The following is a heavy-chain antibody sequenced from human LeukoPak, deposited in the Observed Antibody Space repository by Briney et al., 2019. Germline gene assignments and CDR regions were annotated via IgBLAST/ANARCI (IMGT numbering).Heavy chain of an antibody. Sequence: ASVKVSCKTSGYTFTGYYLFWVRQAPGQGLEWMGIINPSGGSTSYAQKFQGRVTMTRDTSTSTVSMELSSLRSEDTAVYYCARVRSWYGPFDYWGQGTLVTVSS. V-gene: IGHV1-46*01. CDR1: GYTFTGYY. D-gene: IGHD6-13*01. CDR3: ARVRSWYGPFDY. CDR2: INPSGGST. J-gene: IGHJ4*02.